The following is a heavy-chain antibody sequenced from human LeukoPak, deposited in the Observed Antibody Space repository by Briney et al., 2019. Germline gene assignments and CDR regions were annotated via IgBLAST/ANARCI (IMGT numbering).Heavy chain of an antibody. D-gene: IGHD6-13*01. CDR1: GFTFDDYA. J-gene: IGHJ4*02. Sequence: PGGSLSLSCAASGFTFDDYAMHWVRQAPGKGLEWVSLISGDGGSTYYADSVKGRFTISRDNSKNSLYLQMNSLRTEDTALYYCAKDRQPLAGTFSLDYWGQGTLVTVSS. CDR2: ISGDGGST. V-gene: IGHV3-43*02. CDR3: AKDRQPLAGTFSLDY.